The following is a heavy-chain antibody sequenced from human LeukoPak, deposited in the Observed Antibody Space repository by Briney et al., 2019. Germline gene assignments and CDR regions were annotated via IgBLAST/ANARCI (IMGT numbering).Heavy chain of an antibody. V-gene: IGHV1-18*01. Sequence: ASVKVSCKASGYTFTNFGISWVRQAPGQGLEWMGIINPSGGSTSYAQKFQGRVTMTTDTSTSTAYMELRSLRSDDTAVYYCARVLGVADYGDSADYWGQGTLVTVSS. J-gene: IGHJ4*02. CDR1: GYTFTNFG. D-gene: IGHD4-17*01. CDR3: ARVLGVADYGDSADY. CDR2: INPSGGST.